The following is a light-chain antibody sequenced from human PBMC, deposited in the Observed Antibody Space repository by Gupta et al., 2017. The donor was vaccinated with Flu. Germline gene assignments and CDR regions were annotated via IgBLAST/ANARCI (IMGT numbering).Light chain of an antibody. Sequence: QSVVTQTPSVSGTPGQRVTISCSGSSSNIGSNTVHWYQHLPGSAPKLLMFRSDQRPSGVPDRFSGSKSGTSASLAISGLQSEDVADYYCAVWDDSLNGPVFGGGTKLTVL. CDR1: SSNIGSNT. J-gene: IGLJ3*02. CDR3: AVWDDSLNGPV. CDR2: RSD. V-gene: IGLV1-44*01.